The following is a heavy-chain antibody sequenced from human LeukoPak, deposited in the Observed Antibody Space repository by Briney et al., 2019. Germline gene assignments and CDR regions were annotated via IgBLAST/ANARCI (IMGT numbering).Heavy chain of an antibody. CDR3: ARTHEDNWFDP. V-gene: IGHV1-2*02. Sequence: ASVKVSCKASGYTFTGYYMHWVRQAPGQGLEWMGWINPNSGGTNYAQKFQGRVTMTRDTSISTAYMELSSLRSEDTAVYYCARTHEDNWFDPWGQGTLVTVSS. J-gene: IGHJ5*02. CDR2: INPNSGGT. CDR1: GYTFTGYY.